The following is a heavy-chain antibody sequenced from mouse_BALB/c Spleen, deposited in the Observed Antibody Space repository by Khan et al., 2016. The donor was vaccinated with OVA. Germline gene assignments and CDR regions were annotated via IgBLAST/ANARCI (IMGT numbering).Heavy chain of an antibody. D-gene: IGHD1-1*01. J-gene: IGHJ2*01. Sequence: EVKLLESGPGLVKPSQSLSLTCTVTGYSITSDYAWNWIRQFPGNKLEWMGFISYSGNTKYNPSLKSRFSITRDTSKNQFFLQLNSVTTEDTATYYCARVYGGDFVYWGKGTSHSLL. V-gene: IGHV3-2*02. CDR2: ISYSGNT. CDR1: GYSITSDYA. CDR3: ARVYGGDFVY.